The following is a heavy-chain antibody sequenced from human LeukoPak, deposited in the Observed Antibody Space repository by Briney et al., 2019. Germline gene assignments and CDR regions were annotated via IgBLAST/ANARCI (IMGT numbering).Heavy chain of an antibody. V-gene: IGHV4-34*01. J-gene: IGHJ4*02. CDR2: INHSGST. D-gene: IGHD5-24*01. Sequence: SETLSLTCAVYGGSFSGYYWSWIRQPPGKGLEWIGEINHSGSTNYNPSLKSRVTISVDTSKNQFSLKLSSVTAADTAVYYCARLTRDGYNIDYWGQGTLVTVSS. CDR3: ARLTRDGYNIDY. CDR1: GGSFSGYY.